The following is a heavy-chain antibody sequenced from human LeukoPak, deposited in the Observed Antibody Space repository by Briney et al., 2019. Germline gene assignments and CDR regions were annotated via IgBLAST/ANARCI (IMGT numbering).Heavy chain of an antibody. CDR1: GFTFSTYG. J-gene: IGHJ4*02. Sequence: GGSLRLSCAASGFTFSTYGMHWVRQAPGKGLEWVALIWYDGSKKYYADSVKGRFTIPRDNSKNTMYLQMNSLRAEDTAVYYCSRMEFDYWGQGTLVTVSS. D-gene: IGHD1-1*01. V-gene: IGHV3-30*02. CDR2: IWYDGSKK. CDR3: SRMEFDY.